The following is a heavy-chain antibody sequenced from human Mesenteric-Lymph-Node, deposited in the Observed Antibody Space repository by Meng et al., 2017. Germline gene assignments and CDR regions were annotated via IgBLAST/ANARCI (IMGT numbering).Heavy chain of an antibody. CDR1: GLTFSTFS. CDR2: ISSASTYV. D-gene: IGHD6-13*01. J-gene: IGHJ3*02. CDR3: ARDQSIAAAGPPEDAFDI. Sequence: GESLKISCAASGLTFSTFSMNWVRQAPGKGLEWVTSISSASTYVNHADSLKARFTVSRDNAKNSLYLQMNSLRAEDTAVYYCARDQSIAAAGPPEDAFDIWGQGTMGTVSS. V-gene: IGHV3-21*01.